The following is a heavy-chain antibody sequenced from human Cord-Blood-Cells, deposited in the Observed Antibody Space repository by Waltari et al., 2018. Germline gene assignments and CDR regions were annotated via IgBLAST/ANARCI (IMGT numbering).Heavy chain of an antibody. D-gene: IGHD3-3*01. Sequence: QVQLQESGPGLVKPSETLSLTCTVSGGSISSYYWSCIRQPAGKGLEWIGRIYTSGSTNYNPSLKSRVTMSVDTSKNQFSLKLSSVTAADTAVYYCARDAWSGYYTDYYYMDVWGKGTTVTVSS. CDR3: ARDAWSGYYTDYYYMDV. CDR1: GGSISSYY. CDR2: IYTSGST. V-gene: IGHV4-4*07. J-gene: IGHJ6*03.